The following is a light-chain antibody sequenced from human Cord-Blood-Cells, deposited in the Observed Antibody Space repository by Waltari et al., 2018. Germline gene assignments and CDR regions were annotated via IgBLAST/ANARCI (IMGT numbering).Light chain of an antibody. CDR2: STN. V-gene: IGLV8-61*01. J-gene: IGLJ3*02. CDR3: VLYMGSGMSV. CDR1: SGSVSTSYY. Sequence: QTVVTQEPSFSVSPGGTVTLTCGLSSGSVSTSYYPSWYQQTPGQAPRTLIYSTNTRSSGVPDRFSGSILGNKAALTITGAHADDESDYYCVLYMGSGMSVFGGGTKLTVL.